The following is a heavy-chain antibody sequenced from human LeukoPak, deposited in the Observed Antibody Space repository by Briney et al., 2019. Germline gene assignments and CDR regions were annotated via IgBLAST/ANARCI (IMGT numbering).Heavy chain of an antibody. D-gene: IGHD3-10*01. Sequence: PSETLSLTCTVSGGSISGYYWSWIRQPPGKGLEWIGYIYYSGSTNYNPSLKSRVTISVDTSKNQFSLKLSSVTAADTAVYYCARVAVRGGGFDYWGQGTLVTVSS. J-gene: IGHJ4*02. V-gene: IGHV4-59*01. CDR1: GGSISGYY. CDR2: IYYSGST. CDR3: ARVAVRGGGFDY.